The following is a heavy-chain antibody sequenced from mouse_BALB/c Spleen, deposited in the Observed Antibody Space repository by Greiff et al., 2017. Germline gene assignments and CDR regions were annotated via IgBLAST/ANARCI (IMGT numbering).Heavy chain of an antibody. CDR1: GFTFSDYY. CDR3: ARERGARYRPCSGMGY. CDR2: ISDGGSYT. J-gene: IGHJ4*01. D-gene: IGHD6-1*01. Sequence: EVQLVESGGGLVKPGGSLKLSCAASGFTFSDYYMYWVRQTPEKRLEWVATISDGGSYTYYPDSVKGRFTISRDNAKNNLCLQMSSLKSEDTAMYYRARERGARYRPCSGMGYWGQGGSGPVSS. V-gene: IGHV5-4*02.